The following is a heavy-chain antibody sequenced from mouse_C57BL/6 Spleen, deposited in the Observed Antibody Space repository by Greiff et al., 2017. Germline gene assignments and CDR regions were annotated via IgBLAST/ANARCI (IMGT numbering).Heavy chain of an antibody. CDR3: ARSGYGSPFDY. CDR1: GYTFTSYW. Sequence: QVQLQQPGAELVRPGSSVKLSCKASGYTFTSYWMHWVKQRPIQGLEWIGNIDPSDSETNYNQKFKDKATLTVDKSSSTAYMQLSRLTSEVAAVYYCARSGYGSPFDYWGQGTTLTVSS. J-gene: IGHJ2*01. D-gene: IGHD1-1*01. V-gene: IGHV1-52*01. CDR2: IDPSDSET.